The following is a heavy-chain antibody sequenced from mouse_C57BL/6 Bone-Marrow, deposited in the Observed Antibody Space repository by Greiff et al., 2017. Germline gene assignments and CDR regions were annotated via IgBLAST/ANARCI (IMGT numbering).Heavy chain of an antibody. Sequence: QVQLQQPGAELVRPGSSVKLSCKASGYTFTSYWMDWVKQRPGQGLEWIGNIYPSDSETHYNQKFKDKATLTVDKSSSTAYMQLSSLTSEDSAVYYCAREGWLLRGNFDYWGQGTTLTVSS. V-gene: IGHV1-61*01. D-gene: IGHD2-3*01. CDR2: IYPSDSET. J-gene: IGHJ2*01. CDR1: GYTFTSYW. CDR3: AREGWLLRGNFDY.